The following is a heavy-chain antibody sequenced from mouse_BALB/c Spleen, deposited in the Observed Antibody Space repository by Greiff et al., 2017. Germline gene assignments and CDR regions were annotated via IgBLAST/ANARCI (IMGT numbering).Heavy chain of an antibody. V-gene: IGHV3-6*02. J-gene: IGHJ2*01. CDR2: ISYDGSN. CDR3: AGTGYFDY. Sequence: EVQLQQSGPGLVKPSQSLSLTCSVTGYSITSGYYWNWIRQFPGNKLEWMGYISYDGSNNYNPSLKNRISITRDTSKNQFFLKLNSVTTEDTATYYCAGTGYFDYWGQGTTLTVSS. CDR1: GYSITSGYY. D-gene: IGHD4-1*01.